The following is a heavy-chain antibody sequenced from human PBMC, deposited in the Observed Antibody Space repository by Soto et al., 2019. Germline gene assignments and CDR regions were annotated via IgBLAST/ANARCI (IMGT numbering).Heavy chain of an antibody. CDR3: ARQGDSRILRDSFDI. CDR2: INTDSVIT. V-gene: IGHV1-3*04. CDR1: GYTFTHYA. J-gene: IGHJ3*02. D-gene: IGHD2-8*01. Sequence: QVQLVQSGAEVKQPGASVKVSCKSSGYTFTHYAMHWVRQAPGQGLEWLGWINTDSVITAFSPKFQGRVSITMDTSASTAYVDLSSLISEDTAVYFCARQGDSRILRDSFDIWGQGTLVTVAS.